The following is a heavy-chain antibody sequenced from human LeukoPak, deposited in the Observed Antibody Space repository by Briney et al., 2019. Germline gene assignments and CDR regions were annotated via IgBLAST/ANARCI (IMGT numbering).Heavy chain of an antibody. D-gene: IGHD6-6*01. Sequence: SVKVSXKASGGTFSSYTISWVRQAPGQGLEWMGRIIPILGIANYAQKFQVRVTITAAKSTSTAYMELSSLRSEDTAVYYCARGVVADRGYFDYWGQGTLVTVSS. J-gene: IGHJ4*02. V-gene: IGHV1-69*02. CDR2: IIPILGIA. CDR1: GGTFSSYT. CDR3: ARGVVADRGYFDY.